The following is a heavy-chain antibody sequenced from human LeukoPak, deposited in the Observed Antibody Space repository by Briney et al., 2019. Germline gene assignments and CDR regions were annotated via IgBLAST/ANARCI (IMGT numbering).Heavy chain of an antibody. CDR3: ARRGGSVSYLFDC. V-gene: IGHV4-59*08. D-gene: IGHD3-10*01. J-gene: IGHJ5*01. Sequence: PSETLSLTCTVSDGSIGAYYWSWIRQPPGKGLEWIGHISSSGTTNFNPSLNSRASILINTSMNQFSLKLRSVTAADTAIYFCARRGGSVSYLFDCWGQGALVAVSS. CDR1: DGSIGAYY. CDR2: ISSSGTT.